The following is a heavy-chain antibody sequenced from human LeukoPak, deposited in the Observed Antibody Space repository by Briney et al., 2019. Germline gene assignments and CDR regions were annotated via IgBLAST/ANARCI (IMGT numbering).Heavy chain of an antibody. CDR1: GFTFSSFA. CDR3: ARDGNSGYDLTYYYGMDV. V-gene: IGHV3-30-3*01. CDR2: TPYDGNNK. J-gene: IGHJ6*02. Sequence: GRSLRLSCAASGFTFSSFAMHWVRQPPGKGLEWVAVTPYDGNNKYYADSVKGRFTISRDNSKNTLYLQMNSLRAEDTALYYCARDGNSGYDLTYYYGMDVWGQGTTVTVAS. D-gene: IGHD5-12*01.